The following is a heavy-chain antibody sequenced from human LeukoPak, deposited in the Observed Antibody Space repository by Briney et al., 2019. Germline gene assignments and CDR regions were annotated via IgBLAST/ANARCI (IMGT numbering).Heavy chain of an antibody. Sequence: GESLKISCKGSGYSFTSYWIGWVRQMPGKGLEWMGIIYPGDSDTRYSPSFQGQVTISADKSISTAYMELSSLRSEDTAVYYCARDLAGSSSWGLTDYWGQGTLVTVSS. CDR3: ARDLAGSSSWGLTDY. CDR2: IYPGDSDT. J-gene: IGHJ4*02. D-gene: IGHD6-13*01. CDR1: GYSFTSYW. V-gene: IGHV5-51*01.